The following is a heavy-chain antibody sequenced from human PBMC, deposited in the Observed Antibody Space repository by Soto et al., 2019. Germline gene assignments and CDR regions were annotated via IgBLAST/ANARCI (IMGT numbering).Heavy chain of an antibody. D-gene: IGHD6-19*01. CDR1: GFSFSSYW. CDR2: IKQDGSEK. Sequence: QPGGSLRLSCAASGFSFSSYWMSWVRQASGKGLEWVANIKQDGSEKYYVDSVKGRFTLSRDNARNSLQLQMSSLRHEDTAIYFCARVAYGNGWIFDYWGQGTLVTVSS. CDR3: ARVAYGNGWIFDY. V-gene: IGHV3-7*03. J-gene: IGHJ4*01.